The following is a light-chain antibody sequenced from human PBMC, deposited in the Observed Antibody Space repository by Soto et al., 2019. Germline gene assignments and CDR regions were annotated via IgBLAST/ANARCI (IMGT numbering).Light chain of an antibody. Sequence: QSVLTQPPAASVRRGQLVTISCTGTSSDVGGYNYVSWYQQHPGQAPKLLIYEVSKRPSGVPDRFSGSKSGNAASLTVSGLQAEDEADYYCSSYAGSNIHEVYGTAPNDTVL. V-gene: IGLV2-8*01. CDR1: SSDVGGYNY. CDR2: EVS. CDR3: SSYAGSNIHEV. J-gene: IGLJ1*01.